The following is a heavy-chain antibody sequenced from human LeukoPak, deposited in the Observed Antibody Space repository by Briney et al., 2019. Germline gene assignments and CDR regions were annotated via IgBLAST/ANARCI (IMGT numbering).Heavy chain of an antibody. CDR2: IDQGGSTK. V-gene: IGHV3-7*01. J-gene: IGHJ3*01. Sequence: GGSLRLSCAASGFTFNTYWMIWVRQAPGKGLEWVANIDQGGSTKYYVDSLKGRFTISRDNAKNSLYLQMNSLRAEDTAVYYCVRDKGGRSGAIYYDAFDVWGQGTTVTVSS. CDR3: VRDKGGRSGAIYYDAFDV. D-gene: IGHD1-26*01. CDR1: GFTFNTYW.